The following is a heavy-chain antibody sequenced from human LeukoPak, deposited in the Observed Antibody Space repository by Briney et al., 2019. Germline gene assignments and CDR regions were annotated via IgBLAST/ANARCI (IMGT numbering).Heavy chain of an antibody. CDR2: IYWNDDK. J-gene: IGHJ6*03. CDR3: AHMAPSMIVVRRGDYYYHYMDV. Sequence: TLSLTCTVSGGSISSYYWSWIRQPAGKGLEWLALIYWNDDKRYSPSLKSRLTITKDTSKNQVVLTMTNMDPVDTATYYCAHMAPSMIVVRRGDYYYHYMDVWGKGTTVTISS. CDR1: GGSISSYYW. D-gene: IGHD3-22*01. V-gene: IGHV2-5*01.